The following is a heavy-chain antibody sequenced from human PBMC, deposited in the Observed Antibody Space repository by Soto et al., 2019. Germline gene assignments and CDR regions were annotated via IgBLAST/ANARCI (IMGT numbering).Heavy chain of an antibody. CDR1: GFTFSNYA. CDR3: AKPAFYGSGIRNYHGMDV. Sequence: EVHLLESGGGLVQPGGSLRLSCAASGFTFSNYAMTWVRQAPGKGLEWVSVISGTGGGTNNADSAKGRFTTSRDNSKNTLYLQMNSLRAEDTAVYYCAKPAFYGSGIRNYHGMDVWGQGTAVTVSS. J-gene: IGHJ6*02. CDR2: ISGTGGGT. V-gene: IGHV3-23*01. D-gene: IGHD3-10*01.